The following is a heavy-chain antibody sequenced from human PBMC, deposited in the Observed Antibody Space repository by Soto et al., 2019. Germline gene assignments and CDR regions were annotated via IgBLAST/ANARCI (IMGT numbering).Heavy chain of an antibody. V-gene: IGHV1-2*02. CDR2: INPDSGGT. J-gene: IGHJ4*02. Sequence: QVQLVQSGAEVKKPGASVKVSCKASGYTFTGYYMHWVRQAPGQGLEWMGWINPDSGGTSYAQKFQGRVTMTRDTSISTAYMELSRLRSDDTAVYYCARDLTGTTYRNDYWGQGTLVTVSS. CDR3: ARDLTGTTYRNDY. CDR1: GYTFTGYY. D-gene: IGHD1-20*01.